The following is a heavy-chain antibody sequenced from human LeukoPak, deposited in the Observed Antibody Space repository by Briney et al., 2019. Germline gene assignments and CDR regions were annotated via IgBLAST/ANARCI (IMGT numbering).Heavy chain of an antibody. Sequence: GGSLRLSCAASGFTFSSYSMNWVRQAPGKGLEWVSYISSSSSTIYYADSVKGRFTISRDNAKNSLYLQMNSLRDEDTAVYYCARDSVTPGATYYDFWSGYYWSTGFDYWGQGTLVTVSS. D-gene: IGHD3-3*01. V-gene: IGHV3-48*02. CDR1: GFTFSSYS. CDR2: ISSSSSTI. J-gene: IGHJ4*02. CDR3: ARDSVTPGATYYDFWSGYYWSTGFDY.